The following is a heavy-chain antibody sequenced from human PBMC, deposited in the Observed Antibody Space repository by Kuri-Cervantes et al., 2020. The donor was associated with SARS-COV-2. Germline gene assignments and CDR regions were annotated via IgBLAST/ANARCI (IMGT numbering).Heavy chain of an antibody. CDR1: GFTFSSYA. J-gene: IGHJ4*02. D-gene: IGHD3-10*01. CDR3: ARAFMVRGVNGPGY. Sequence: GESLKISCAASGFTFSSYAMSWVRQAPGKGLEWVAVISYDGSNKYYADSVKGRFTISRDNSKNTLYLQMNSLRAEDTAVYYCARAFMVRGVNGPGYWGQGTLVTVSS. CDR2: ISYDGSNK. V-gene: IGHV3-30-3*01.